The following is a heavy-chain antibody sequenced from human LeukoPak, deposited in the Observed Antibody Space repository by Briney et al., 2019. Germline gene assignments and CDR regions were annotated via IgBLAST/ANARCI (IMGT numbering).Heavy chain of an antibody. V-gene: IGHV3-23*01. Sequence: GGSLRLSCAASGFTFNSYAMTWVRQAPGKGLEWVSAITSGGDTYYADSVKGRFTISRDNSKNTLYLQMSNLGAGDTAVYYCTKCAAGGGSCYGWYWGQGTLVTVSS. D-gene: IGHD2-15*01. CDR1: GFTFNSYA. CDR3: TKCAAGGGSCYGWY. CDR2: ITSGGDT. J-gene: IGHJ4*02.